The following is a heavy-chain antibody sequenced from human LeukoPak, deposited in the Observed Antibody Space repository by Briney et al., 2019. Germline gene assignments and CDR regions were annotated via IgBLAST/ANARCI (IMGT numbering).Heavy chain of an antibody. J-gene: IGHJ4*02. CDR2: IEKDGSGK. V-gene: IGHV3-7*01. CDR3: ASDLVVTTDY. Sequence: GGSLRLSCTASGFIFRDSWMAWIRQAPGKGLEWVAIIEKDGSGKNYVDSMKGRFTISRDNAQNSLYLQMNSLRAEDTAVYYCASDLVVTTDYWGQGTLVTVSS. D-gene: IGHD3-22*01. CDR1: GFIFRDSW.